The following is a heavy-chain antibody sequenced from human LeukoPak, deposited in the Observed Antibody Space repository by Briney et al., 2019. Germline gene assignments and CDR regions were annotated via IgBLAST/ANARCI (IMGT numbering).Heavy chain of an antibody. V-gene: IGHV3-30*01. Sequence: PGRSLRLSCAASGFTFSSYAMHWVRQAPGKGLEWVAVISYDGSNKYYADSVKGRFTISRDNSKNTLYLQMNSLRAEDTAVYYCARAGAEAYSSSPVDYWGQGTLVTVS. CDR3: ARAGAEAYSSSPVDY. CDR1: GFTFSSYA. D-gene: IGHD6-6*01. CDR2: ISYDGSNK. J-gene: IGHJ4*02.